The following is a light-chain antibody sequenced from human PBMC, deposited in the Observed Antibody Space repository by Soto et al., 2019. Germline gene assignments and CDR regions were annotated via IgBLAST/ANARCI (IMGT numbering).Light chain of an antibody. CDR1: QTIGSW. CDR2: KAS. J-gene: IGKJ1*01. CDR3: QLYNRYSEA. V-gene: IGKV1-5*03. Sequence: DIQMPQSPSTLSGSVGDRVTITCRASQTIGSWLAWYQQKPGKAPKLLIYKASTLKSGVPSRFSGSGSGTEFTLTISSLQPDDFATYYRQLYNRYSEAFGQGTKAELK.